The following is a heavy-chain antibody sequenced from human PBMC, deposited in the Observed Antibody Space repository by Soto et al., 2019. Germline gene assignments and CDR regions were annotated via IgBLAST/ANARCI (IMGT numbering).Heavy chain of an antibody. CDR3: ARDMRYSSRNDY. V-gene: IGHV3-21*01. CDR2: ISSSSSYI. D-gene: IGHD6-13*01. CDR1: GFTFSSYS. J-gene: IGHJ4*02. Sequence: EVQLVESGGGLVKPGGSLRLSCAASGFTFSSYSMNWVRQAPGKGLEWVSSISSSSSYIYYADSVKGRFTISRDNAKNSLYLQMNSLRAEDTAVYCCARDMRYSSRNDYWGQGTLVTVSS.